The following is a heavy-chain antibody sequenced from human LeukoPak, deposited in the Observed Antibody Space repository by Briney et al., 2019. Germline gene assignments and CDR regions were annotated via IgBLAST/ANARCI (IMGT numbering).Heavy chain of an antibody. CDR2: IKQDGSEK. Sequence: GGSLRLSCAASGFTFSSYWMSWVRQAPGKWLEWVANIKQDGSEKYYVDSVKGRFTISRDNAKNSLYLQMNSLRAEDTAVYYCARDQISSGSYSGFDYWGQGTMVTVSS. CDR3: ARDQISSGSYSGFDY. J-gene: IGHJ4*02. D-gene: IGHD1-26*01. V-gene: IGHV3-7*01. CDR1: GFTFSSYW.